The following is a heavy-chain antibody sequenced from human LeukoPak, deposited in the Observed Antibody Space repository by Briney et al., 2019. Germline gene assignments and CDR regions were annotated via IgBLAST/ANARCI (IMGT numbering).Heavy chain of an antibody. V-gene: IGHV3-11*01. D-gene: IGHD5-18*01. CDR3: AKRGYTYGGHFDY. Sequence: GGSLRLSCAASGFTFSDYYMSWIRQAPGKGLEWVSYISSSGSTIYYADSVKGRFTISRDNAKNTLYVQMDSLRAEDTAVYYCAKRGYTYGGHFDYWGRGALVTVSS. J-gene: IGHJ4*02. CDR2: ISSSGSTI. CDR1: GFTFSDYY.